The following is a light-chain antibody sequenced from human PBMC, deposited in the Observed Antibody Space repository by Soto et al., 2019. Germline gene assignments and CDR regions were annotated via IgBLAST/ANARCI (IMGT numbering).Light chain of an antibody. J-gene: IGKJ3*01. CDR3: QQYYSTPLT. CDR2: WAS. V-gene: IGKV4-1*01. Sequence: DILMTQSPDSLAVSLGERATINCKSSQSVLYSSNNKNYLAWYQQQPGQPPKLLIYWASTRESGVPDRFSGSGSGTDFTLTISSLQAEDVAVYYCQQYYSTPLTFGPGTKVDIK. CDR1: QSVLYSSNNKNY.